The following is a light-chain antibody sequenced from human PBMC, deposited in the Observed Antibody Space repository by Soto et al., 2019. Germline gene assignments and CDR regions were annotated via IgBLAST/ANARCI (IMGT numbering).Light chain of an antibody. J-gene: IGLJ2*01. CDR1: SSDVGSYYL. V-gene: IGLV2-23*01. Sequence: QSALTQPASVSGSPGQSITISCTGISSDVGSYYLVSWYQHHPGKAPKLIIYEGTKRPSGVSSRFSGSKSGSTASLSISGLQAEDEADYYCLSYAGSVLFGGGTQLTVL. CDR2: EGT. CDR3: LSYAGSVL.